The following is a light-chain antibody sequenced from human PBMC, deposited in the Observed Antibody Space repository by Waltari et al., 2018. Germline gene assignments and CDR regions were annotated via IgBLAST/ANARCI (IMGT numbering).Light chain of an antibody. CDR3: QQYNSYSRA. Sequence: DIQMSQPSSTLSASVGDSFTITCRASHNINAWLAWYQQKPGKAPELLIYETSRLESGVPSRFSGSGSGTEFALTINSLQPDDFATYYCQQYNSYSRAFGQGTKVDI. V-gene: IGKV1-5*03. CDR1: HNINAW. J-gene: IGKJ1*01. CDR2: ETS.